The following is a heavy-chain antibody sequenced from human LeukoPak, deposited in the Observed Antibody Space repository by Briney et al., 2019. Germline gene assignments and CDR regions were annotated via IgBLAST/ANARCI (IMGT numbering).Heavy chain of an antibody. Sequence: ASVKVSCKASGYTFTSYDINCVRQATGQGLEWMGWMNPNSGNTGYAQKFQGRVTMTRNTSISTAYMELSSLRSEDTAVYYCAIRAITYYDFWSGYYWNYWGQGTLVTVSS. CDR2: MNPNSGNT. CDR1: GYTFTSYD. V-gene: IGHV1-8*01. D-gene: IGHD3-3*01. CDR3: AIRAITYYDFWSGYYWNY. J-gene: IGHJ4*02.